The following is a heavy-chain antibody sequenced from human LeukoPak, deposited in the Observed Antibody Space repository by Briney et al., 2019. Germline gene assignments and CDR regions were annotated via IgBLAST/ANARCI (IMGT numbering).Heavy chain of an antibody. V-gene: IGHV3-48*01. D-gene: IGHD5-12*01. CDR2: ISSSSSTI. CDR3: ARGLVTDIAPGGYDSGHFDY. J-gene: IGHJ4*02. Sequence: GGSLRLSCAASGFTFSSYSMNWVRQAPGKGLEWVSYISSSSSTIYYADSVKGRFTISRDNAKNSLYLQMNSLRAEDTAVYYCARGLVTDIAPGGYDSGHFDYWGQGTLVTVSS. CDR1: GFTFSSYS.